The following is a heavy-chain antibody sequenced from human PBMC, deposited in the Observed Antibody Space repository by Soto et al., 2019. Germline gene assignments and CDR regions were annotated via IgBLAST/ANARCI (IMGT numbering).Heavy chain of an antibody. V-gene: IGHV1-69*12. CDR1: GGTFSSHA. J-gene: IGHJ2*01. D-gene: IGHD6-13*01. CDR3: ARDLGSSWTRRWYFDL. CDR2: IIPIFGTA. Sequence: QVQLVQSGAEVKKPGSSVKVSCKASGGTFSSHAISWVRQAPGQGLEWMGGIIPIFGTANYAQKFQGRVTITADESTSTAYMELSSLRSEDTAVYYCARDLGSSWTRRWYFDLWGRGTLVTVSS.